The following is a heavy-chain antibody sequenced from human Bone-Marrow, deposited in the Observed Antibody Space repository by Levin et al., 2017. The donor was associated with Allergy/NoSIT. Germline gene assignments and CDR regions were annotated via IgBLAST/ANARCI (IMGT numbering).Heavy chain of an antibody. CDR2: ITSSGSTI. V-gene: IGHV3-11*01. D-gene: IGHD6-13*01. Sequence: GESLKISCAASGFTFSDYYMTWIRQAPGKGLEWVSYITSSGSTIYYADSVKGRFTISRDNAKNSLYLQMNSLRAEDTAVYYCAGEGIAALGYWGQGTLVTVSS. CDR3: AGEGIAALGY. J-gene: IGHJ4*02. CDR1: GFTFSDYY.